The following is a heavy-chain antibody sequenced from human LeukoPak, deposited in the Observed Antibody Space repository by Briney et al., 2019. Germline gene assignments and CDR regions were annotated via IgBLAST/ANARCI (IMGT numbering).Heavy chain of an antibody. Sequence: PSGTLSLTCTVSGGSISSSSYYWGWIRQPPGKGLEWIGSIYYSGSTYYNPSLKSRVTISVDTSKNQFSLKLSSVTAADTAVYYCARGRAEDIVVVPAAAAKSYFDYWGQGTLVTVSS. CDR2: IYYSGST. CDR1: GGSISSSSYY. J-gene: IGHJ4*02. CDR3: ARGRAEDIVVVPAAAAKSYFDY. D-gene: IGHD2-2*01. V-gene: IGHV4-39*07.